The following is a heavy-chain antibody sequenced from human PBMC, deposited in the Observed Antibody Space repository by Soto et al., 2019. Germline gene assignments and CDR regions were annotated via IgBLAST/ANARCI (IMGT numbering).Heavy chain of an antibody. CDR3: GSSASPDAY. CDR2: INSGSTSV. D-gene: IGHD3-22*01. Sequence: GGSLRLSCVASGFIFNSYSMNWVRQAPGKGLEWITYINSGSTSVFYADSVKGRFTISRDNAKNSLYLQMNSLRAEDTAVYYCGSSASPDAYWGQGTLVTVSS. CDR1: GFIFNSYS. V-gene: IGHV3-48*01. J-gene: IGHJ4*02.